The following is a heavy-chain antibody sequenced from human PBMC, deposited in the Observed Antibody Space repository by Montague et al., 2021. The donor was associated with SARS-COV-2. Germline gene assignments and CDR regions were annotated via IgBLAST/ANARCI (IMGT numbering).Heavy chain of an antibody. CDR2: IKQDGSEK. J-gene: IGHJ5*02. D-gene: IGHD4-17*01. CDR3: ARDRIKYGPYNWFDP. CDR1: GFTFSSYW. Sequence: SLRLSCAASGFTFSSYWMSWVRQAPGKGLEWVANIKQDGSEKYYVDSVKGRFTISRDNAKNSLYLQMNSLRAEDTAVYYCARDRIKYGPYNWFDPWGQGTLDTVSS. V-gene: IGHV3-7*03.